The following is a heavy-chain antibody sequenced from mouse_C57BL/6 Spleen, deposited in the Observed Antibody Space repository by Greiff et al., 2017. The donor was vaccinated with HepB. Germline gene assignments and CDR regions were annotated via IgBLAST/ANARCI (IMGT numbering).Heavy chain of an antibody. CDR2: ISNLAYSI. J-gene: IGHJ1*03. D-gene: IGHD2-5*01. CDR1: GFTFSDYG. CDR3: ARQDYSNYDWYFDV. V-gene: IGHV5-15*01. Sequence: DVKLVESGGGLVQPGGSLKLSCAASGFTFSDYGMAWVRQAPRKGPEWVAFISNLAYSIYYADTVTGRFTISRENAKNTLYLEMSSLRSEDTAMYYCARQDYSNYDWYFDVWGTGTTVTVSS.